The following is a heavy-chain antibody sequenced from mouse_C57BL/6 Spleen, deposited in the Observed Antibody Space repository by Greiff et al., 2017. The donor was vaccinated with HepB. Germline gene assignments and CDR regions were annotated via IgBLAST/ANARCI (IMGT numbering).Heavy chain of an antibody. CDR1: GFTFSSYA. CDR3: ARDEGYYDYDDAMDY. V-gene: IGHV5-4*01. Sequence: EVKVVESGGGLVKPGGSLKLSCAASGFTFSSYAMSWVRQTPEKRLEWVATISDGGSYTYYPDNVKGRFTISRDNAKNNLYLQMSHLKSEDTAMYYCARDEGYYDYDDAMDYWGQGTSVTVSS. D-gene: IGHD2-4*01. J-gene: IGHJ4*01. CDR2: ISDGGSYT.